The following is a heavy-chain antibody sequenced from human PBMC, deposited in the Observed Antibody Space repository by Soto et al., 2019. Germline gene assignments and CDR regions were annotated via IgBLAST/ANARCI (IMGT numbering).Heavy chain of an antibody. D-gene: IGHD1-26*01. V-gene: IGHV3-21*01. Sequence: VGSLRLSCAASGFTFSSYSMNWVRQAPGKGLEWVSSISRINYIYYADSMKGRFTISRDNAKKSLYLQMNSLRAEDTAVYYWARVGYSGSYYVDYWRQGT. CDR2: ISRINYI. J-gene: IGHJ4*02. CDR3: ARVGYSGSYYVDY. CDR1: GFTFSSYS.